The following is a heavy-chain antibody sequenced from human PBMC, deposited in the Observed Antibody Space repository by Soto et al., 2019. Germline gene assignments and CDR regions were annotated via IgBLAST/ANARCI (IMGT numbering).Heavy chain of an antibody. CDR3: APTSPLLVAATLQDY. CDR1: GGSISSGGYY. D-gene: IGHD2-15*01. J-gene: IGHJ4*02. Sequence: SETLSLTCTVSGGSISSGGYYWSWIRQHPGKGLEWIGYIYYSGSTYYNPSLKSRVTISVDTSKNQFSLKLSSVTAADTAVYYCAPTSPLLVAATLQDYWGQGTLVTVSS. V-gene: IGHV4-31*03. CDR2: IYYSGST.